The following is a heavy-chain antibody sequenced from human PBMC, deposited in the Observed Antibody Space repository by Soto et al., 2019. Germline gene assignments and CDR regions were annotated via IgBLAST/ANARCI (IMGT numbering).Heavy chain of an antibody. CDR2: ISGSGGRT. Sequence: EVQLLESGGGLVQPGGSLRLSCAASGFTFSSYATSWVRQAPGKGLEWGSAISGSGGRTYYADSVKGRFTISRDNSKNTLYLQMNSLRAEDTAVYYCATGRGLYYYYGMDVWGQGTTVTVSS. CDR3: ATGRGLYYYYGMDV. D-gene: IGHD3-10*01. J-gene: IGHJ6*02. V-gene: IGHV3-23*01. CDR1: GFTFSSYA.